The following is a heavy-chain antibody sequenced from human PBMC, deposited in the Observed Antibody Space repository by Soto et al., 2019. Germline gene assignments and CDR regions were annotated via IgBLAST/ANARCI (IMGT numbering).Heavy chain of an antibody. Sequence: GGSLRLSCAASGFTVSSNYMSWVRQAPGKGLEWVSVIYSGGSTYYADSVKGRFTISRHNSKNTLYLQMNSLRAEDTAVYYCASSGQQLVHNSYYYYYYMDVWGKGTTVTVSS. D-gene: IGHD6-13*01. CDR2: IYSGGST. CDR1: GFTVSSNY. J-gene: IGHJ6*03. V-gene: IGHV3-53*04. CDR3: ASSGQQLVHNSYYYYYYMDV.